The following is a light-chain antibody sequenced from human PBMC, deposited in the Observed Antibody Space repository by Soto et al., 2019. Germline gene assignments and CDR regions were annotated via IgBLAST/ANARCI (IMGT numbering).Light chain of an antibody. J-gene: IGKJ5*01. CDR3: QQYHSDPIT. V-gene: IGKV4-1*01. CDR2: WAS. Sequence: DVVMTRSRHSRAVALGWRATINCKSSQSVLSSSNNKNFLAWFQQKPGQPPKLLISWASTRESGVPDRFSGSGSGTDFTLTISSLQAEDVAVYYCQQYHSDPITFGQGTRLEIK. CDR1: QSVLSSSNNKNF.